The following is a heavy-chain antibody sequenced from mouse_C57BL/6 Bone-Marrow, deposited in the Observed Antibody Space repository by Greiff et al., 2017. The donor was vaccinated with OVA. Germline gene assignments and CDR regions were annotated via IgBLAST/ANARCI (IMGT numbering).Heavy chain of an antibody. D-gene: IGHD1-1*01. Sequence: VQLQQSGTVLARPGASVKLSCKTSGYTFTSYWMHWVKQRPGQGLEWIGAIYPGNSDTSYNQKFKGKAKLTAVTSASTAYMELSSLTNEDSAVYYGTIPFITTVMDYWGQGTTLTVSS. CDR3: TIPFITTVMDY. J-gene: IGHJ2*01. V-gene: IGHV1-5*01. CDR2: IYPGNSDT. CDR1: GYTFTSYW.